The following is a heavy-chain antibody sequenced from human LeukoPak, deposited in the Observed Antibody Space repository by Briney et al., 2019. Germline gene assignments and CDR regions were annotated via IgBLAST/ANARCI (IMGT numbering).Heavy chain of an antibody. CDR2: IYTSGST. V-gene: IGHV4-4*07. Sequence: SETLSLTCTVPGGSISSYYWSWIRQPAGKELGWIGRIYTSGSTNYNASLKSRVSMSVDTSKNQFSLKLSSVTAADTAVFYCARENSGSYREFDYWGQGTLVTVSS. CDR1: GGSISSYY. D-gene: IGHD1-26*01. CDR3: ARENSGSYREFDY. J-gene: IGHJ4*02.